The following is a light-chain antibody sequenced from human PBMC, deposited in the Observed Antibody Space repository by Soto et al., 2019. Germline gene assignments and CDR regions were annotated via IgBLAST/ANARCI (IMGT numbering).Light chain of an antibody. V-gene: IGKV3-20*01. Sequence: EIVLEQSTDTLSLSQGERATLSCRASQSVTSNYLAWYQQKPGQAPRLLIHAASIRATGIPDRFSGSGSGTDFTLTISRLEPEDFAVYYCQQYDSSPLTFGQGTKVDI. CDR2: AAS. J-gene: IGKJ1*01. CDR1: QSVTSNY. CDR3: QQYDSSPLT.